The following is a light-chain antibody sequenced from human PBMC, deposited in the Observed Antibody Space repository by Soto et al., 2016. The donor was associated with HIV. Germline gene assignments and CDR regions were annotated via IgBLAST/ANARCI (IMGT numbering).Light chain of an antibody. J-gene: IGLJ3*02. V-gene: IGLV3-27*01. Sequence: SYELTQPSSVSVSPGQTARITCSGDILAKKFARWFQQKPGQAPVLVIPRDNGRPSGIPERFSGSTSGTTVTLTIRGAQVEDEADYYCYSAADDNLVFGGGTKLTVL. CDR3: YSAADDNLV. CDR2: RDN. CDR1: ILAKKF.